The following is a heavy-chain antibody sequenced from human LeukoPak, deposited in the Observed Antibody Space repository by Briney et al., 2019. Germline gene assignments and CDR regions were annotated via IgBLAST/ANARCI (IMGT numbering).Heavy chain of an antibody. CDR1: GGSITSGNYY. CDR3: ARQIASSGYLPWAFDI. Sequence: SETLSLTCTVSGGSITSGNYYWGWIRQPPGKGLEWIGDIFFTGSTYYSPSLKSRVTISVGTSTTQLSLKLTSVTAADTAVYYCARQIASSGYLPWAFDIWGQGTVVTVSS. D-gene: IGHD3-22*01. CDR2: IFFTGST. V-gene: IGHV4-39*01. J-gene: IGHJ3*02.